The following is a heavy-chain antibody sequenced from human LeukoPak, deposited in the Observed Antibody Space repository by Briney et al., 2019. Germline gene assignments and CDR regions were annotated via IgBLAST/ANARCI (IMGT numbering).Heavy chain of an antibody. CDR3: ARAYYGGNLGYFDY. CDR1: GFTFSSYE. J-gene: IGHJ4*02. CDR2: ISSSGSTI. Sequence: PGGSLRLSCAASGFTFSSYEMNWVRQAPGKGLEWVSYISSSGSTIYYADSVKGRFTISRDNAKNSLYLQMNSLRAEDTALYYCARAYYGGNLGYFDYWGQGTLVTVSS. V-gene: IGHV3-48*03. D-gene: IGHD4-23*01.